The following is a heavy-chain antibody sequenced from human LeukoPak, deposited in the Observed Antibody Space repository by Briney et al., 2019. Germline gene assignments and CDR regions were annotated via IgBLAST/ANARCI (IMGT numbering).Heavy chain of an antibody. J-gene: IGHJ4*02. D-gene: IGHD5-18*01. CDR2: IIPILGIA. V-gene: IGHV1-69*04. CDR1: GGTFSSYA. Sequence: ASVKVSCKASGGTFSSYAISWGRQAPGQGLEWMGRIIPILGIANYAQKFQGRVTITADKSTSTAYMELSSLRAEDTAVYYCARTRGSGYSYGLYFDYWGQGTLVTVSS. CDR3: ARTRGSGYSYGLYFDY.